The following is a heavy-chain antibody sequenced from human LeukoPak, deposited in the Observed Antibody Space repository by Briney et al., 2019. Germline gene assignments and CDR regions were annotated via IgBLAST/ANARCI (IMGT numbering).Heavy chain of an antibody. CDR2: INPKSGGT. Sequence: ASVKVSCKASGYTFTGYYMHWVRQAPGQGLGWMGWINPKSGGTNYAQKFQGRVTMTRDTSISTAYMELSRLRSDDTAVYYCVREVLAKNYGMDVWGQGTTVTVSS. D-gene: IGHD2-8*02. CDR3: VREVLAKNYGMDV. CDR1: GYTFTGYY. V-gene: IGHV1-2*02. J-gene: IGHJ6*02.